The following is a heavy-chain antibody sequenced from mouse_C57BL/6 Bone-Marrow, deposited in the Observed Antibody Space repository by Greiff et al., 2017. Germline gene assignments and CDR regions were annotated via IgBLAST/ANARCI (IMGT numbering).Heavy chain of an antibody. CDR3: AKTPLYDYDWYYAMYY. Sequence: QVQLQQPGAELVMPGASVKLSCKASGYTFTSYWMHWVKQRPGQGLEWIGEIDPSDSYTNYNQKFKGKSTLTVDKSSSTAYMQLSSLTSEDSAVYYCAKTPLYDYDWYYAMYYWGQGTSVTASS. D-gene: IGHD2-4*01. CDR1: GYTFTSYW. CDR2: IDPSDSYT. V-gene: IGHV1-69*01. J-gene: IGHJ4*01.